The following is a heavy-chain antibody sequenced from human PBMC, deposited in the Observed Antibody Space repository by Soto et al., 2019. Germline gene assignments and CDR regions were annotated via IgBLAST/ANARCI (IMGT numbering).Heavy chain of an antibody. CDR3: ARDGRVSFYYYGMDV. CDR1: GYTFSNYG. V-gene: IGHV1-18*01. J-gene: IGHJ6*02. CDR2: ATAFNGDT. Sequence: QVLLVQSGAEVKRPGASVKVSCKASGYTFSNYGIPWVRQAPGHGLEGLGWATAFNGDTNYAQNVRDRVTLTTDPSTETSYMGLRSLRPDDTAVYYCARDGRVSFYYYGMDVWGQGTTVIVSS.